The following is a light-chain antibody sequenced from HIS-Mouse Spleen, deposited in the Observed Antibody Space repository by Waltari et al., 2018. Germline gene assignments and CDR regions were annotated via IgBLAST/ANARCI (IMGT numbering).Light chain of an antibody. CDR3: AAWDDSLSGPV. Sequence: QSVLTQPPSASGTPGQRVTIPCSGSSPNIGSNYVYWYQQLPGTAPKLLIYRNNQRPSGVPDRFSGSKSGTPASLAISGLRSEDEADYYCAAWDDSLSGPVFGGGTKLTVL. V-gene: IGLV1-47*01. CDR2: RNN. CDR1: SPNIGSNY. J-gene: IGLJ3*02.